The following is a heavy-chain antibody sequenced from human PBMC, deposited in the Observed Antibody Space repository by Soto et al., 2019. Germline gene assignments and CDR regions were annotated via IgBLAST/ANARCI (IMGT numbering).Heavy chain of an antibody. Sequence: SETLSLTCAVSGGSISSSNWWCWVRQPPGKRLEWIGEIYHSGSTNYNPSLKSRVTISVDKSKNQFSLKLSSVTAADTAVYYCARAQSSSWYNYGMDVWGQGTTVTVSS. J-gene: IGHJ6*02. CDR1: GGSISSSNW. CDR2: IYHSGST. CDR3: ARAQSSSWYNYGMDV. V-gene: IGHV4-4*02. D-gene: IGHD6-13*01.